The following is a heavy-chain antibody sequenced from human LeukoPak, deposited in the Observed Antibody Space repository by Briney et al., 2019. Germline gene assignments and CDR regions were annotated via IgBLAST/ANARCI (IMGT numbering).Heavy chain of an antibody. Sequence: GASVKVSCKASGYTFTSYGISWVRQAPGQGLEWMGWISAYNGNTNYAQKLQGRVTMTTDTSTSTAYMELRSLRSDDTAVNYCARAEGPRYYDFWSGHHDAFDIWGQGTMVTVSS. CDR3: ARAEGPRYYDFWSGHHDAFDI. D-gene: IGHD3-3*01. V-gene: IGHV1-18*01. CDR2: ISAYNGNT. CDR1: GYTFTSYG. J-gene: IGHJ3*02.